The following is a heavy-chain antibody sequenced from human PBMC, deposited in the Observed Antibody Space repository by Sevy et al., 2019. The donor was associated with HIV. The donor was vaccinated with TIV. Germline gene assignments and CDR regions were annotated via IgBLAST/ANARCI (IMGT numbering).Heavy chain of an antibody. CDR3: ARNIVVVPDNWFDP. V-gene: IGHV4-61*02. D-gene: IGHD2-2*01. J-gene: IGHJ5*02. CDR1: GGSISSGSYY. Sequence: SETLSLTCTVSGGSISSGSYYWSWIRQPAGKGLEWIGRIYTSGSTNYNPSLKSRVTISVDTSKNQFSLKLGSVTAADTAVYYCARNIVVVPDNWFDPWGQGTLVTVSS. CDR2: IYTSGST.